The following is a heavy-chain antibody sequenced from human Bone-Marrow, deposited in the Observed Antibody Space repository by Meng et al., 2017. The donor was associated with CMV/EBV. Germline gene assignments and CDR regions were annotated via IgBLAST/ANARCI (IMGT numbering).Heavy chain of an antibody. CDR3: ARVRSSSWYYFDY. CDR1: GGSISSYY. J-gene: IGHJ4*02. CDR2: IYYSGST. D-gene: IGHD6-13*01. Sequence: SETLSLTCTVSGGSISSYYWSWIRQPPGKGLEWIGYIYYSGSTNYNPSLKSRVTISVDTSKHQFSLKLSSVTAADTAVYYCARVRSSSWYYFDYWGQGTLVTVSS. V-gene: IGHV4-59*01.